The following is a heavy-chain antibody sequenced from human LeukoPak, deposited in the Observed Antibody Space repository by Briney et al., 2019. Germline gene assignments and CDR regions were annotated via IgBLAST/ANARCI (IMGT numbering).Heavy chain of an antibody. CDR2: IYYSGST. CDR3: AGYLVGGWFDP. CDR1: GGSISSYY. D-gene: IGHD3-22*01. J-gene: IGHJ5*02. Sequence: SETLSLTCTVSGGSISSYYWSWIRQPPGKGLEWIGYIYYSGSTNYNPSLKSRVTISVDTSKNQFSLKLSSVTAADTAVYYCAGYLVGGWFDPWGQGTLVTVSS. V-gene: IGHV4-59*01.